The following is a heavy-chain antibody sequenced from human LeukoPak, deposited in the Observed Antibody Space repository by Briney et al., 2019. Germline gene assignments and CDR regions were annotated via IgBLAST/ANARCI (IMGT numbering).Heavy chain of an antibody. CDR3: TRGAGWLIDY. V-gene: IGHV4-4*07. Sequence: PSETLSLTCTVSGVSISNYYWSWIRQPAGKGLECIGRIYASGTINYNPSLRSRVTMSVDTSKNQFSLKLNSLTTADTAVYYCTRGAGWLIDYWGQGILVTVSS. J-gene: IGHJ4*02. D-gene: IGHD3-16*01. CDR2: IYASGTI. CDR1: GVSISNYY.